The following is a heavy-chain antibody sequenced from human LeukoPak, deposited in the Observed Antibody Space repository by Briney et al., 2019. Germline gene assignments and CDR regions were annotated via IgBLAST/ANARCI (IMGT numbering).Heavy chain of an antibody. CDR1: GYTFTSYG. J-gene: IGHJ2*01. CDR2: ISAYNGNT. Sequence: GASVKVSCKASGYTFTSYGISWVRQAPGQGLEWMGWISAYNGNTNYAQKLQGRVTMTTDTSTSTAYMELRSLRSEDTAVYYCAARPSFGVVSDWYFDLWGRGTLVTVSP. V-gene: IGHV1-18*01. D-gene: IGHD3-3*01. CDR3: AARPSFGVVSDWYFDL.